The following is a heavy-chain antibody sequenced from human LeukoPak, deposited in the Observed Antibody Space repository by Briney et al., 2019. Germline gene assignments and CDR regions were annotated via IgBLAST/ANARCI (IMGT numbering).Heavy chain of an antibody. CDR3: ARTARGLDY. CDR1: GFTFSTYW. D-gene: IGHD2-21*02. J-gene: IGHJ4*02. Sequence: GGSLRLSCAASGFTFSTYWMHWVRQAPGKGLVWVSRINSDGGSTSYADSVKGRFTISRDNAKNTLDLQMNSLRAEDTAVYYCARTARGLDYWGQGTLVTVSS. V-gene: IGHV3-74*01. CDR2: INSDGGST.